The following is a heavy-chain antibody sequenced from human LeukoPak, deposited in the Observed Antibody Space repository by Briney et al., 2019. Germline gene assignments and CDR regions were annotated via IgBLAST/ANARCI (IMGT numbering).Heavy chain of an antibody. CDR3: ARTPRRLIPFYYMDV. CDR2: IYTSGST. D-gene: IGHD2-2*02. V-gene: IGHV4-4*07. J-gene: IGHJ6*03. CDR1: GGSISSYY. Sequence: SETLSLTCTVSGGSISSYYWSWIRQPAGKGLEWIGRIYTSGSTNYNPSLKSRVTMSVDTSKSQFSLKLSSVTAADTAVYYCARTPRRLIPFYYMDVWGKGTTVTVSS.